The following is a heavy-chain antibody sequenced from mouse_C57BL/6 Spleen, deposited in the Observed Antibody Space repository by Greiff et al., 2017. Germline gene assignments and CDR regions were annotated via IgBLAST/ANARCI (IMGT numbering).Heavy chain of an antibody. Sequence: EVHLVESGGGLVQPGGSLSLSCAASGFTFTDYYMSWVRQPPGKALEWLGFIRNKANGYTTEYSASVKGRFTISRDNSQSILYLQMNALRAEDSATYYCARYMAYYSNYYFDDWGQGTTLTVSS. CDR2: IRNKANGYTT. D-gene: IGHD2-5*01. V-gene: IGHV7-3*01. CDR3: ARYMAYYSNYYFDD. CDR1: GFTFTDYY. J-gene: IGHJ2*01.